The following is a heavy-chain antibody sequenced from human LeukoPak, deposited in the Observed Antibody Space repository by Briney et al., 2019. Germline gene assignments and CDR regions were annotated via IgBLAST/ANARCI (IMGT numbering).Heavy chain of an antibody. CDR3: ASQKSSFDY. CDR1: GYSISSGYY. Sequence: SETLSLTCAVSGYSISSGYYWGWIRQPPGKGLEWIGYIYHSGSTYYNPSLKSRVTISVDRSKNQFSLKLSSVTAADTAVYYCASQKSSFDYWGQGTLVTVSS. V-gene: IGHV4-38-2*01. CDR2: IYHSGST. J-gene: IGHJ4*02.